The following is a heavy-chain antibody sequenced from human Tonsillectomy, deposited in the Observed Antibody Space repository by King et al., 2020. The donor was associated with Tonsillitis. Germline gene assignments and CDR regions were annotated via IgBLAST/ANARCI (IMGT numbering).Heavy chain of an antibody. D-gene: IGHD6-13*01. CDR1: GYRFTNYW. Sequence: VQLVESGAEVKKPGESLKISCKGSGYRFTNYWIGWVRQMPGKGLEWMGIIYPGDSDTRYSPSFQGRVTISADKSISTAYLQWSSLKASDTAMYYCARHPDSSSWYYAYWGQGTLVTVSS. V-gene: IGHV5-51*01. J-gene: IGHJ4*02. CDR3: ARHPDSSSWYYAY. CDR2: IYPGDSDT.